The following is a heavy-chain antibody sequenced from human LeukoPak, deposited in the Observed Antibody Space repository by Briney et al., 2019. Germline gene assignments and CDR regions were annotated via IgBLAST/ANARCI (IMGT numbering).Heavy chain of an antibody. J-gene: IGHJ4*02. CDR1: GYTFTSYY. CDR3: ARDRVIAAAGSFDY. Sequence: ASVKVSCKASGYTFTSYYMHWVRQAPGQGLEWMGIINPTGGSTTYAQRFQGRVTMTRDTSTSTVYMELRSLRSEDTAVYYCARDRVIAAAGSFDYRGQGTLVTVSS. V-gene: IGHV1-46*01. D-gene: IGHD6-13*01. CDR2: INPTGGST.